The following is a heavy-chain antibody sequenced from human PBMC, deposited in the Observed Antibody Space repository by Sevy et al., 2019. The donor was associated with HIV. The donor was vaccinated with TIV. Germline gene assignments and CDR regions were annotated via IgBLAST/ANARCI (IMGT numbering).Heavy chain of an antibody. J-gene: IGHJ5*02. CDR1: GFTFSSYA. CDR3: AKEGYYYDSHSADWFDP. Sequence: GGSLRLSCAASGFTFSSYAMSWVRQAPGKGLKWVSALDGSGGSTYSADSVKGRFTISRDNSKNTLYLQVSNLRPEDTAVYYCAKEGYYYDSHSADWFDPWGQGTLVTVSS. CDR2: LDGSGGST. D-gene: IGHD3-22*01. V-gene: IGHV3-23*01.